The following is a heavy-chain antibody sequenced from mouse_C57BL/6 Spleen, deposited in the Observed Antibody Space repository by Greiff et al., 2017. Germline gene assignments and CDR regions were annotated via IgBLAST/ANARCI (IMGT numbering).Heavy chain of an antibody. D-gene: IGHD1-1*01. CDR2: IDPSDSYT. CDR1: GYTFTSYW. Sequence: VQLQQSGAELVMPGASVKLSCKASGYTFTSYWMHWVKQRPGQGLEWIGEIDPSDSYTNYNQKFKGKSTLTVDKSSSTAYMQLSSLTSEDSAVYYCARGNGSSPYAMDYWGQGTSVTVSS. J-gene: IGHJ4*01. CDR3: ARGNGSSPYAMDY. V-gene: IGHV1-69*01.